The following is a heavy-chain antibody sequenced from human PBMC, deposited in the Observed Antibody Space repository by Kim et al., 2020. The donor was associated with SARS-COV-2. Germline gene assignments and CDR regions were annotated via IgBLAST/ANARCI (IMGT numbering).Heavy chain of an antibody. CDR3: AKSGDGSGSYFEYWYFDL. D-gene: IGHD1-26*01. Sequence: KGRFTISRDNSKNTLYLQMNSLRAEDTAVYYCAKSGDGSGSYFEYWYFDLWGRGTLVTVSS. J-gene: IGHJ2*01. V-gene: IGHV3-30*02.